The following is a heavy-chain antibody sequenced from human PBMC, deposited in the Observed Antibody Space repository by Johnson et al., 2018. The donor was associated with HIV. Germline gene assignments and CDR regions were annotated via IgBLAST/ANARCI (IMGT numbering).Heavy chain of an antibody. Sequence: QVQLVESGGRVVQPGGSLRLSCAASGFTFSDYYMSWIRQAPGKGLEWVSYISSSGSIMYYVDSVKGRFTISRDTAKNSLYLQMNSLRAEDTAVYFCARVAYCGGDCYSRAHAFDIWGQGTMVTVSS. V-gene: IGHV3-11*04. CDR1: GFTFSDYY. CDR3: ARVAYCGGDCYSRAHAFDI. J-gene: IGHJ3*02. CDR2: ISSSGSIM. D-gene: IGHD2-21*01.